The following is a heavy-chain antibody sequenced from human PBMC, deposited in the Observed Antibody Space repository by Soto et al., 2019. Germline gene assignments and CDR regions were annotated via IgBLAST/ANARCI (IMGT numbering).Heavy chain of an antibody. V-gene: IGHV4-59*01. Sequence: SETLSLTCTVSGGSISSYYWSWIRQPPGKGLEWIGYIYYSGSTNYNPSLKSRVTISVDTSKNQFSLKLSSVTAADTAVYYCARTHYDILTGYYGIGPWGQVTLVIVSS. CDR3: ARTHYDILTGYYGIGP. J-gene: IGHJ5*02. D-gene: IGHD3-9*01. CDR2: IYYSGST. CDR1: GGSISSYY.